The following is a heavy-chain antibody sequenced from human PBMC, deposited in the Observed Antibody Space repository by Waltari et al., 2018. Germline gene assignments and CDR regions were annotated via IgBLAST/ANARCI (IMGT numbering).Heavy chain of an antibody. D-gene: IGHD3-16*01. V-gene: IGHV1-69*05. Sequence: QVQLVQSGAEVKKPGSSVKVSCKASGGTFSSYAISWVRPAPGQGLEWMGGIIPLFGTANYAQKCQGRVTSTTDESTSTAYMELRSLRSDDTAVYYCANGGFGDRPFDYWGQGTLVTVSS. CDR3: ANGGFGDRPFDY. CDR1: GGTFSSYA. J-gene: IGHJ4*02. CDR2: IIPLFGTA.